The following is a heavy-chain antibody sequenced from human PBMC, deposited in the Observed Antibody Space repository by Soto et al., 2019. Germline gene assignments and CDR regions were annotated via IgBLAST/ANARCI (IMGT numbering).Heavy chain of an antibody. CDR2: IGSSSIYT. D-gene: IGHD6-25*01. CDR3: GRDFKAAQYYYYCMDV. J-gene: IGHJ6*03. Sequence: EVQLVESGGGLVKPGGSLRLSCVVSGFTFSSYSMNWVRQAPGKGLEWVSSIGSSSIYTYYADSVKGRFTISRDNAKNSVYLLMDSLRAEDTAVKYCGRDFKAAQYYYYCMDVWGKGTTVTASS. CDR1: GFTFSSYS. V-gene: IGHV3-21*06.